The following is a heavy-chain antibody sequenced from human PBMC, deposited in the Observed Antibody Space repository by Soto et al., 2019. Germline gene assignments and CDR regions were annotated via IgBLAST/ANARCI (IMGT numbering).Heavy chain of an antibody. CDR2: IYYNGNT. V-gene: IGHV4-59*01. CDR1: GGSISTYY. CDR3: ARDGSRYDFWSGPYYFDY. J-gene: IGHJ4*02. Sequence: PSETLSLTCTVSGGSISTYYWSRIRQPPGKGLEWIGYIYYNGNTNYNPSLKSRVTISVDTSKNQFSLRLRSVSAADTAVYYCARDGSRYDFWSGPYYFDYWGQGTLVTVSS. D-gene: IGHD3-3*01.